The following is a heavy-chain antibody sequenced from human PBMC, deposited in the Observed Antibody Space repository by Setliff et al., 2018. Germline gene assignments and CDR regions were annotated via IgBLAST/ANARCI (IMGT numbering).Heavy chain of an antibody. V-gene: IGHV4-38-2*01. CDR1: GYSISSGYY. Sequence: ASETLSLTCAVSGYSISSGYYWGWIRQPPGKGLEWLGSVRHRGGTYYNPSLKSRVTISLDTSKNQFSLKLSSVTAADTAVYYCARGAGWCCDSSGYYYDYWGQGTLVTVSS. D-gene: IGHD3-22*01. CDR2: VRHRGGT. CDR3: ARGAGWCCDSSGYYYDY. J-gene: IGHJ4*02.